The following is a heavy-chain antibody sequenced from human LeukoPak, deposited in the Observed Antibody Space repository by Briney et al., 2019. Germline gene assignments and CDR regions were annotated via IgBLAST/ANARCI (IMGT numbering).Heavy chain of an antibody. D-gene: IGHD2-21*01. CDR2: IWYDGSNK. CDR3: ARARERYCGGDCSHSGYFDY. V-gene: IGHV3-33*01. J-gene: IGHJ4*02. CDR1: GFTFSSYG. Sequence: GRSLRLSCAASGFTFSSYGMHWVRQAPGKGLEWVAVIWYDGSNKYYADSVKGRFTISRDNSKNTLYLQMNSLRAEDTAVYYCARARERYCGGDCSHSGYFDYWGQGTLVTVSS.